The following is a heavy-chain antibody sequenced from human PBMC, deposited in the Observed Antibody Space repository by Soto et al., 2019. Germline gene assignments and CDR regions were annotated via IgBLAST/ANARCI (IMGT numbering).Heavy chain of an antibody. J-gene: IGHJ5*02. Sequence: SVKVSCKASGGTFSSYTISWVRQAPGQGLEWMGRIIPILGIANYAQKFQGRVTITADKSTSTAYMELSSLRSEDTAVYYCARLVEGYDILTGYSKYNWFDPWGQGTLVNVSS. CDR2: IIPILGIA. CDR3: ARLVEGYDILTGYSKYNWFDP. V-gene: IGHV1-69*02. D-gene: IGHD3-9*01. CDR1: GGTFSSYT.